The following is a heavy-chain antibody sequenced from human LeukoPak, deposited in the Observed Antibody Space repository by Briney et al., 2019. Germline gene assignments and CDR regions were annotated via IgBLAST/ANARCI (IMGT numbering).Heavy chain of an antibody. Sequence: GGSLRPSCAASEFNVSRNYMSWVRQAPGKGLEWVSVIYSGGGTYYADSVKGRFIISRDSSKNTVSLQMNSLRAEDTAVYFCARDSRGLDIWGQGTMVTVSS. V-gene: IGHV3-66*01. CDR3: ARDSRGLDI. J-gene: IGHJ3*02. CDR2: IYSGGGT. CDR1: EFNVSRNY.